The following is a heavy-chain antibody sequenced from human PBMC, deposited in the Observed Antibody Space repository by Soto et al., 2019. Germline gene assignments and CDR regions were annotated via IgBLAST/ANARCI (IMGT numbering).Heavy chain of an antibody. CDR3: ARDLAAVPRAFDY. V-gene: IGHV4-59*01. D-gene: IGHD6-13*01. Sequence: KPSETLSLTCTISGGSISNYFYIWVRQPPGKGREWIGSVYYTGTTDYNPSLKSRVTISVDTSKTQFSLNLRSVTAADTAVYYCARDLAAVPRAFDYWGRGTLVTVSS. J-gene: IGHJ4*02. CDR2: VYYTGTT. CDR1: GGSISNYF.